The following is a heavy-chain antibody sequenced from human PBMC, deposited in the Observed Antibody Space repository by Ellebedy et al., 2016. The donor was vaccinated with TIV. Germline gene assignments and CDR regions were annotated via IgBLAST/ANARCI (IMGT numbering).Heavy chain of an antibody. CDR1: VYTFSRYF. J-gene: IGHJ4*02. CDR2: INPSVGRT. V-gene: IGHV1-46*04. D-gene: IGHD6-19*01. Sequence: AASVKVSCKASVYTFSRYFMQGVRPEPGQGLEWMGIINPSVGRTPYEQKLQGRVTMTRDKSTSTVYMELSSLRAEDTAVYYCALARSSGWLHTPDYWGQGTLVTVAS. CDR3: ALARSSGWLHTPDY.